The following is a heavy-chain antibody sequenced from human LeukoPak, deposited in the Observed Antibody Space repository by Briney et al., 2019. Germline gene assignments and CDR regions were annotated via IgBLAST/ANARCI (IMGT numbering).Heavy chain of an antibody. J-gene: IGHJ3*02. Sequence: GGSLRLSCAASGFTLSTYWMHWVRQGPGKGLVWVSCINSDGSRTTYADSVKGRFTISRDNAKNLLFLQMNGLRAEDTALYYCARGRSITLLRGVAMSDGFDIWGQGAMVAVSS. D-gene: IGHD3-10*01. CDR3: ARGRSITLLRGVAMSDGFDI. V-gene: IGHV3-74*01. CDR1: GFTLSTYW. CDR2: INSDGSRT.